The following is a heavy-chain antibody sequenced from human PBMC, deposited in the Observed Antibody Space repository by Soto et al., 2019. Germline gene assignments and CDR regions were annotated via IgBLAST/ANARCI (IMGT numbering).Heavy chain of an antibody. D-gene: IGHD5-18*01. V-gene: IGHV2-5*02. J-gene: IGHJ4*02. CDR3: AHRGYMYGNWDHGYFDY. CDR1: GFSLTTSGVG. CDR2: IYWDDDK. Sequence: QSTLKESGPARVKPTQTLALTCTLSGFSLTTSGVGVGWIRKTPGKALEWLAVIYWDDDKRYNPSLKNRLTITKDTSKNQVVLIMADMDPVDTATYFCAHRGYMYGNWDHGYFDYWGQGTLVTVSS.